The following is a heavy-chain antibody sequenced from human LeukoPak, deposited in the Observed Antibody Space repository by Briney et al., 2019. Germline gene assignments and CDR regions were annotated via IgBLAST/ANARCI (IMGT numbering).Heavy chain of an antibody. CDR2: TNPDGSIK. CDR1: GFIFSGYW. V-gene: IGHV3-7*01. CDR3: VSGFLQWLY. D-gene: IGHD3-3*01. Sequence: GGSLRLSCAASGFIFSGYWMSWVRQAPGRGLEWVANTNPDGSIKYYVDSVNGRFTISRDNAKNSLYLQMNSLRAEDTAVYYCVSGFLQWLYWGQGTLVTVSS. J-gene: IGHJ4*02.